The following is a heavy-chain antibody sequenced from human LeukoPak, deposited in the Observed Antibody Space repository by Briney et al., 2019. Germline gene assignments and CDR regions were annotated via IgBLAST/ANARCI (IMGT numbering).Heavy chain of an antibody. CDR3: AGSGTVISYYFDY. CDR1: GGTFSSYA. J-gene: IGHJ4*02. V-gene: IGHV1-69*06. D-gene: IGHD4-17*01. Sequence: SVKVSCKASGGTFSSYAISRVRQAPGQGLEWMGGIIPIFGTANYAQKFQGRVTITADKSTSTAYMELSSLRSEDTAVYYCAGSGTVISYYFDYWGQGTLVTVSS. CDR2: IIPIFGTA.